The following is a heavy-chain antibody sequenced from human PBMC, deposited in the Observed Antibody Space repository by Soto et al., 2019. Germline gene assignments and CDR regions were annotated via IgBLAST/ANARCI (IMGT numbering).Heavy chain of an antibody. D-gene: IGHD2-2*01. CDR3: ARDPSEGRVGNWFES. CDR2: ISSTTSYV. J-gene: IGHJ5*01. CDR1: VFTFIRYG. V-gene: IGHV3-21*06. Sequence: GGSLRLSCASSVFTFIRYGMNWLRQAPGKGLEWVASISSTTSYVYYADSVKGRFSTSRDNAKNILYLEMYALRTEDTAVYYCARDPSEGRVGNWFESWGQGTLVTVSS.